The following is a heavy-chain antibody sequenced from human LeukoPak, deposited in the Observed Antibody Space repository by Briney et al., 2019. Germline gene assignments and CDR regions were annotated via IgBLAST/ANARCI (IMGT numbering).Heavy chain of an antibody. V-gene: IGHV1-8*03. CDR3: ATDRLRDYAAFDI. D-gene: IGHD4/OR15-4a*01. CDR2: MNPNSGNT. CDR1: GYTLTSYD. Sequence: GASVKVSCKASGYTLTSYDINWVRQATGQGLEWMGWMNPNSGNTGYAQKFQGRVTITRNTSISTAYMELSSLRSEDTAVYYCATDRLRDYAAFDIWGQGTMVTVSS. J-gene: IGHJ3*02.